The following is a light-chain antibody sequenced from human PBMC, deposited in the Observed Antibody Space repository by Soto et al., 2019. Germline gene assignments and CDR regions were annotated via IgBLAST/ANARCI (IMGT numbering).Light chain of an antibody. J-gene: IGLJ3*02. CDR1: SSNIGSNT. V-gene: IGLV1-44*01. CDR2: NNY. Sequence: QLVLTQPPSASGTPGQRVTISCSGSSSNIGSNTVNWYQQLPGTAPKLLIYNNYQRPSGVPDRFSGSKSGTSASLAISGLQSEDEADYYCAAWDDSLNGRWVFGGGTQLTVL. CDR3: AAWDDSLNGRWV.